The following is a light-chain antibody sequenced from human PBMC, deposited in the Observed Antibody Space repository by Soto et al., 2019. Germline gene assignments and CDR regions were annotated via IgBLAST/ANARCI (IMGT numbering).Light chain of an antibody. CDR2: AAS. Sequence: DIQMTQSPSSLSASVGDTITITCRASQRVSTFLNWYQQKPGKAPKCLIYAASSLQSGVPSRFGGRGSGTEFNLSISGLPPDDFATYYWQQSYNTPRTFGQGTKVEV. J-gene: IGKJ1*01. CDR3: QQSYNTPRT. CDR1: QRVSTF. V-gene: IGKV1-39*01.